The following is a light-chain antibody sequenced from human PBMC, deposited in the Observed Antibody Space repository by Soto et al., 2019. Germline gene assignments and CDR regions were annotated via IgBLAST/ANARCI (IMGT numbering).Light chain of an antibody. CDR2: DAS. CDR1: QDISNS. Sequence: DIQMTQSQLSMFPSXGDRVTITXXASQDISNSLNWYQQKPGKAPKLLIYDASNLETGVPSRFSGSGSGTDFTFAITSLQPEDIATYYCQQYDNLPYTFGQGTRLENK. CDR3: QQYDNLPYT. J-gene: IGKJ5*01. V-gene: IGKV1-33*01.